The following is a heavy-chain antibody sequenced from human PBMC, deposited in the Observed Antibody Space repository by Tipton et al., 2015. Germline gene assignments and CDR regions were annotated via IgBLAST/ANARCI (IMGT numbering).Heavy chain of an antibody. CDR3: ARLPPPELRYFDWLSHFDY. CDR1: GGSISSFY. J-gene: IGHJ4*02. V-gene: IGHV4-59*04. CDR2: IYYSGNT. Sequence: TLSLTCTVSGGSISSFYWSWIRQPPGKGLEWIGTIYYSGNTYYNPSLKSRVTISVDTSKNQFSLKLSSVTAADTAVYYCARLPPPELRYFDWLSHFDYWGQGTVVTVSS. D-gene: IGHD3-9*01.